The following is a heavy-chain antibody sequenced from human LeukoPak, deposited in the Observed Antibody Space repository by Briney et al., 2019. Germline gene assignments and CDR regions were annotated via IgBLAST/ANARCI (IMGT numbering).Heavy chain of an antibody. CDR3: AKGNYDYVWGSSSWFDP. D-gene: IGHD3-16*01. CDR2: ISYDGSNK. J-gene: IGHJ5*02. V-gene: IGHV3-30*18. Sequence: PGRSLRLSCAASGFTFSSYGMHWVRLAPGKGLEWVAVISYDGSNKYYADSVKGRFTISRDNSKNTLYLQMNSLRAEDTAVYYCAKGNYDYVWGSSSWFDPWGQGTLVTVSS. CDR1: GFTFSSYG.